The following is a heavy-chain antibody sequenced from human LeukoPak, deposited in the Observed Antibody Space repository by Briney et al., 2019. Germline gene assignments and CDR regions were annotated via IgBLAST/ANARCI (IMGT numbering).Heavy chain of an antibody. CDR3: AREVPPVEKYYFDL. D-gene: IGHD5-24*01. J-gene: IGHJ4*03. Sequence: RSVRLSCTASGFTFSSYVMHWVGQAPRKGLEWVAVIWYDGSNKYYADSVRGRFTISRDNSKNTLYLQMSRLRVEGTAVYYCAREVPPVEKYYFDLWGQGTLVTVSS. CDR2: IWYDGSNK. V-gene: IGHV3-33*01. CDR1: GFTFSSYV.